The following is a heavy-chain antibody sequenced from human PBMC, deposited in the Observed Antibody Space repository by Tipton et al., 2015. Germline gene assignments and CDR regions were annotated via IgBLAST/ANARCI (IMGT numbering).Heavy chain of an antibody. CDR2: IYYSGST. CDR1: GGSINSYY. Sequence: TLSLTCTVSGGSINSYYWTWIRQPPGKGLEWIGYIYYSGSTTYNPSLKSRVNISVDTSNSQFSLRLTSVTAADTAVYYCGRDPGVGSGWSHQGDFWGQGTLVTVSS. J-gene: IGHJ4*02. V-gene: IGHV4-59*01. D-gene: IGHD6-19*01. CDR3: GRDPGVGSGWSHQGDF.